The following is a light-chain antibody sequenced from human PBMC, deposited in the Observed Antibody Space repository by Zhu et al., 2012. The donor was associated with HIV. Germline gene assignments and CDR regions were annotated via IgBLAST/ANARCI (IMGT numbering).Light chain of an antibody. J-gene: IGKJ1*01. CDR2: GTF. V-gene: IGKV3-20*01. Sequence: EIVLTQSPGTLSLSPGERATLSCRASQSVSSTYLAWYQQKPGQAPRLLIYGTFTRVIGIPDRFSGSGSGTDFTLTISRLEPEDFAVYYCQQYGSSPRTFGRGTKVEVK. CDR1: QSVSSTY. CDR3: QQYGSSPRT.